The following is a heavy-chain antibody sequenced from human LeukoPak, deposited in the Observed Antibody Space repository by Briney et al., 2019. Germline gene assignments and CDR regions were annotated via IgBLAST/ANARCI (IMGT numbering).Heavy chain of an antibody. CDR2: INPNSGGT. D-gene: IGHD6-13*01. J-gene: IGHJ4*02. CDR1: GYTFTGYY. CDR3: ARDAGYTDY. V-gene: IGHV1-2*04. Sequence: ASVKVSCKASGYTFTGYYMHWVRQAPGQGLEWMGWINPNSGGTNYAQKFQGWVTMTRDTSISTAYMELSSLRSEDTAVYYCARDAGYTDYWGQGTLVTVSS.